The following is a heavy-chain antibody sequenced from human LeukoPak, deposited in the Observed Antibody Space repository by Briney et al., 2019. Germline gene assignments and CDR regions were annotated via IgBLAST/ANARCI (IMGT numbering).Heavy chain of an antibody. Sequence: SETLSLACAVYGGSFSGYYWSWIRQPPGKGLEWIGKINHSRSTNYNPSLKSRVTISVDTSKNQFSLKLSSVTAADTAVYYCAKGLTHYYYGMDVWGQGTTVTVSS. J-gene: IGHJ6*02. CDR2: INHSRST. D-gene: IGHD1-14*01. CDR1: GGSFSGYY. V-gene: IGHV4-34*01. CDR3: AKGLTHYYYGMDV.